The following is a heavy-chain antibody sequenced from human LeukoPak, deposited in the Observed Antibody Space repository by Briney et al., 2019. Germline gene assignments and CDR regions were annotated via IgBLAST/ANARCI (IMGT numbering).Heavy chain of an antibody. J-gene: IGHJ4*02. V-gene: IGHV3-21*04. D-gene: IGHD3-3*01. CDR3: ARGAWSGYEFDY. Sequence: GGSLRLSCAASGFTFSSYSMNWVRQAPGKGLEWVSSISSSSSYIYYADSVKGRFTISRDNAKNSLYLQMNSLRAEDTAVYYCARGAWSGYEFDYWGQGTLVTVPS. CDR1: GFTFSSYS. CDR2: ISSSSSYI.